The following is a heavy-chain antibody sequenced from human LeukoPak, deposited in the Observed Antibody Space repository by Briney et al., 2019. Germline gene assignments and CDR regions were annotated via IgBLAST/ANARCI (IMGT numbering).Heavy chain of an antibody. CDR1: GFIFSNYW. V-gene: IGHV3-74*01. Sequence: GGSLRLSCAASGFIFSNYWMHWVRQAPGKGLVWLSRINRDGSTTSSTNYADSVKGRFTISRDNVKNTLYLQMQSLRAEDTAVYYCARDPGGKWELLSGYYMDAWGKGTTVTVSS. CDR3: ARDPGGKWELLSGYYMDA. D-gene: IGHD1-26*01. CDR2: INRDGSTTSST. J-gene: IGHJ6*03.